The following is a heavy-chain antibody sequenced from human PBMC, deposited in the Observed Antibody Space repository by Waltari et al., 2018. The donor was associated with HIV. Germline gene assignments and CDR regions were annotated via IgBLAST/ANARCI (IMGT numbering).Heavy chain of an antibody. CDR3: ARVLRFLEWLGSRFDP. J-gene: IGHJ5*02. CDR2: IYYSGST. CDR1: GGSISSSSYY. Sequence: QLQLQESGPGLVKPSETLSLTCTVSGGSISSSSYYWGWIRQPPGKGLEWIGSIYYSGSTYYNPSLKSRVTISVDTSKNQFSLKLSSVTAADTAVYYCARVLRFLEWLGSRFDPWGQGTLVTVSS. V-gene: IGHV4-39*01. D-gene: IGHD3-3*01.